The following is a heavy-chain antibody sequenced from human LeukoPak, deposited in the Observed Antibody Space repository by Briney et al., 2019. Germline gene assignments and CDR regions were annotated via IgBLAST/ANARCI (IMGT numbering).Heavy chain of an antibody. CDR2: IYYSGST. V-gene: IGHV4-59*01. D-gene: IGHD3-10*01. CDR3: ARDVPRGTGYMDV. CDR1: GGSIKNYY. Sequence: PSETLSLTCTVSGGSIKNYYCTWIRQPPGKRLEWIGYIYYSGSTSSNPSLKSRVTISVDTSKNRFSLRLKYVTAADTAVYYCARDVPRGTGYMDVWGKGTTVTVSS. J-gene: IGHJ6*03.